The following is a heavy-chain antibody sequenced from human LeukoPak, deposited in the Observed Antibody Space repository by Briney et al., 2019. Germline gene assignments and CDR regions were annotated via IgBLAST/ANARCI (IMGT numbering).Heavy chain of an antibody. V-gene: IGHV3-30*04. CDR1: GFTFSSYA. J-gene: IGHJ4*02. Sequence: PGGSLRLSCAASGFTFSSYAMHWVRQAPGKGLEWVAVISYDGSNKYYADSVKGRFTISRDNSKNTLYLQMNSLRAEDTAVYYCARAFGGVIESLDYWGQGTLVTVSS. CDR3: ARAFGGVIESLDY. CDR2: ISYDGSNK. D-gene: IGHD3-16*02.